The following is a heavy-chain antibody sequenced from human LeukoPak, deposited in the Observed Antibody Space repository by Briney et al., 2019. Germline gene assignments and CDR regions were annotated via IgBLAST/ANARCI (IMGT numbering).Heavy chain of an antibody. V-gene: IGHV3-23*01. CDR3: AKVGLERHQFDY. J-gene: IGHJ4*02. Sequence: GGSLRLSCAASGFTFSSYAMSWVRQAPGKGLEGVSAISGSGGSTYYADSVKGRFTISRDNSKNTLYLQMNSLRAEDTAVYYCAKVGLERHQFDYWGQGTLVTVSS. CDR2: ISGSGGST. CDR1: GFTFSSYA. D-gene: IGHD1-1*01.